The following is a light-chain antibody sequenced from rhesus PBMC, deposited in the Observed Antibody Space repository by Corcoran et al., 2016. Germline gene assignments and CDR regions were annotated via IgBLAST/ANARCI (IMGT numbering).Light chain of an antibody. V-gene: IGKV3-24*01. CDR3: LQHSNWPLT. CDR2: GAS. CDR1: QSVSSS. Sequence: EIVMTQSPATLSLSPGERATLSCRASQSVSSSLAWYQQNPGQAPRLLNYGASSRATGIPARVSGSGAGTDFTPTISSLEPEDVAVYYCLQHSNWPLTFGGGTKVELK. J-gene: IGKJ4*01.